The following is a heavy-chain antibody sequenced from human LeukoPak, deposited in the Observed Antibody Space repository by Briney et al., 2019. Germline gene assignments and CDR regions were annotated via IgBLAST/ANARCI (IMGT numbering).Heavy chain of an antibody. CDR1: GFRFDA. J-gene: IGHJ5*02. Sequence: GGSLRLSCAASGFRFDAMHWGRQGPGKGLEWVSGISSTSGTMDYADSVKGRFTISRDNAKNSLYLQMSSLRAEDTAFYYCVRGTTVTTMGWLDHWGQGTLVTVSS. V-gene: IGHV3-9*01. CDR3: VRGTTVTTMGWLDH. CDR2: ISSTSGTM. D-gene: IGHD4-17*01.